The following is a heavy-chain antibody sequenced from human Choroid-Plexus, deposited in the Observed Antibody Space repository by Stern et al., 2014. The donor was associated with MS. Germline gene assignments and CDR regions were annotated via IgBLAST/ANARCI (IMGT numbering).Heavy chain of an antibody. V-gene: IGHV3-30*18. CDR1: GFTFGSCA. CDR2: RLYDGSNK. J-gene: IGHJ5*02. D-gene: IGHD2/OR15-2a*01. Sequence: VQLVEPGGGVVQPGRPLRLSCVASGFTFGSCAMHWVRQAPGKGLEWVAGRLYDGSNKYYADSGKGRFTISRDNSQNTLYMQMSSLRPEDTAVYYCAKDRHYLTYFFDHWGQGSLVTVSS. CDR3: AKDRHYLTYFFDH.